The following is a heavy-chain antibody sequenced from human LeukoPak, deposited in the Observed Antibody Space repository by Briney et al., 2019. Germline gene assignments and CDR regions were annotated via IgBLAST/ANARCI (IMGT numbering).Heavy chain of an antibody. J-gene: IGHJ5*02. D-gene: IGHD3-10*01. V-gene: IGHV1-18*04. CDR1: GYTFTGYY. CDR3: AREMQYYYGSGNIIYRNWFDP. CDR2: ISGYNGNT. Sequence: ASVKVSCKASGYTFTGYYMHWVRQAPGQGLEWMGWISGYNGNTNYAQKLQGRVTMTTDTSTSTAYMELRSLRYDDTAVYYCAREMQYYYGSGNIIYRNWFDPWGQGTLVTVSS.